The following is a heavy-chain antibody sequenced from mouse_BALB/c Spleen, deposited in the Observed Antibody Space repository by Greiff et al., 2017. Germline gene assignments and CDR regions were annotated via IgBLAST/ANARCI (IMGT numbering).Heavy chain of an antibody. J-gene: IGHJ1*01. CDR1: GYTFTSYW. D-gene: IGHD2-14*01. CDR2: IAPGSGST. CDR3: ATYYRYGYFDV. Sequence: DLVKPGASVKLPCKASGYTFTSYWINWIKQRPGQGLEWIGRIAPGSGSTYYNEMFKGKATLTVDTSSSTAYIQLSSLSSEDSAVYFCATYYRYGYFDVWGAGTTVTVSS. V-gene: IGHV1S41*01.